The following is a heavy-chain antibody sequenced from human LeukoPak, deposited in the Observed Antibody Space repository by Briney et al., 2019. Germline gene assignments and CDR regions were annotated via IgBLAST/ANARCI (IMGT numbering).Heavy chain of an antibody. V-gene: IGHV3-30-3*01. Sequence: ARSLRLSCAASGFTFSSSSMHWVRQTPGKGLEWVAVISYDGSNNYCADSVKGRFTISRDNSTNTLYLQMNSLRTEDTALYYCARDGWTYNEAWSFLEYWGQGTLVTVSS. J-gene: IGHJ4*02. D-gene: IGHD1-14*01. CDR3: ARDGWTYNEAWSFLEY. CDR2: ISYDGSNN. CDR1: GFTFSSSS.